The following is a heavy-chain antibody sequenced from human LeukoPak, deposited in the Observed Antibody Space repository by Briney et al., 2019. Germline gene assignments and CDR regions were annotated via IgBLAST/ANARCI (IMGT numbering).Heavy chain of an antibody. J-gene: IGHJ6*04. CDR1: GFTFSDYY. V-gene: IGHV3-11*06. Sequence: GGSLRLSCAASGFTFSDYYMSWIRQAPGKGLEWVSYISSSSSYTDYADSVKGRFTISRDNAKNSLYLQMNSLRAGDTAVYYCARGYYYNYGVDVWGKGTTVTVSS. CDR2: ISSSSSYT. CDR3: ARGYYYNYGVDV.